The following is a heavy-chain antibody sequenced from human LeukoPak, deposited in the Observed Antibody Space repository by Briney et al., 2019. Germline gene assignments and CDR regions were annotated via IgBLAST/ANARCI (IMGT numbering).Heavy chain of an antibody. Sequence: ASVKVSCKASGYTFTGYYMHWVRQAPGQGLEWMGWINPNSGGTNYAQKFQGRVTMTRDTSISTAYMELSRLRSDDTAVYYCARLRAEISSGWYYFDYWDQGTLVTVSS. CDR2: INPNSGGT. CDR1: GYTFTGYY. CDR3: ARLRAEISSGWYYFDY. V-gene: IGHV1-2*02. D-gene: IGHD6-19*01. J-gene: IGHJ4*02.